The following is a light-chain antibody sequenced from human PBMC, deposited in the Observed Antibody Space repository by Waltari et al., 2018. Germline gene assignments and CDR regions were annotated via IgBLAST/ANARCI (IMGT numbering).Light chain of an antibody. V-gene: IGLV2-14*03. CDR3: TAYTTSATLV. J-gene: IGLJ3*02. CDR1: SKDVGANDY. CDR2: DVR. Sequence: QSALSQPASVSGSPGQSVTIPCTGTSKDVGANDYASWYQQHPGRAPKLMIYDVRQRSSGVSNRFSGSGAGNTASLTISGLQTEDEADYYCTAYTTSATLVFGGGTRLTVL.